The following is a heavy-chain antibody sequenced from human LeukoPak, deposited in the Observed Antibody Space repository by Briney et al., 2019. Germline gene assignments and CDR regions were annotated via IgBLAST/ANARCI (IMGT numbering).Heavy chain of an antibody. CDR1: GFTFSNYA. Sequence: GGSLRLSCTASGFTFSNYAMSWVRQAPGKGLEWVSTISGGDGSTYYADSVKGRFTISRDNSKNTLYLQMNTLRAEDTAIYYCAKGRGYCTGGSCYSDYWGQGTLVTVSS. V-gene: IGHV3-23*01. CDR2: ISGGDGST. CDR3: AKGRGYCTGGSCYSDY. J-gene: IGHJ4*02. D-gene: IGHD2-15*01.